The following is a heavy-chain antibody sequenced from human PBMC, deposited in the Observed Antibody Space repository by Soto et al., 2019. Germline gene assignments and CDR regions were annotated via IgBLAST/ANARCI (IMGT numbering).Heavy chain of an antibody. CDR3: ARGGNIVVVPAATEFDY. Sequence: SETLSLTCAVYGGSFSGYSWSWIRQPPGKGLEWIGEINHSGSTNYNPSLKSRVTISVDTSKNQFSLKLSSVTAADTAVYYCARGGNIVVVPAATEFDYWGQGTLVTVSS. V-gene: IGHV4-34*01. J-gene: IGHJ4*02. CDR1: GGSFSGYS. D-gene: IGHD2-2*01. CDR2: INHSGST.